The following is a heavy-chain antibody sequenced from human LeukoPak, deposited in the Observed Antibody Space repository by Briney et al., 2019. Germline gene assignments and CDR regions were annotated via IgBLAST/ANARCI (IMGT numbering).Heavy chain of an antibody. CDR3: AKDNGPQLWPSLPAEC. J-gene: IGHJ4*02. V-gene: IGHV3-23*01. Sequence: GGSLRLSCAASGFTFSSYAMSWVRQAPGMGLEWVSAISGSGASTYYADSVKGRFTISRDNSKNTFYLQMNSLRAEATAIYYCAKDNGPQLWPSLPAECWGQGTLVTVSS. D-gene: IGHD5-18*01. CDR2: ISGSGAST. CDR1: GFTFSSYA.